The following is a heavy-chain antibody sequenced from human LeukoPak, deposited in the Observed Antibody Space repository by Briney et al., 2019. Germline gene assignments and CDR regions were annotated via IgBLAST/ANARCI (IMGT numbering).Heavy chain of an antibody. CDR3: ARDKASFGWYYFDS. V-gene: IGHV3-48*01. Sequence: PGGSLRLSCAASGFTFSTYCMNWVRQAPGKGLEWISYTGSRDNTIYYADSVKGRFTISRDNAKNSLFLQMNSLRAEDTAVYFCARDKASFGWYYFDSWGQGTLVTVSS. CDR1: GFTFSTYC. D-gene: IGHD6-19*01. J-gene: IGHJ4*02. CDR2: TGSRDNTI.